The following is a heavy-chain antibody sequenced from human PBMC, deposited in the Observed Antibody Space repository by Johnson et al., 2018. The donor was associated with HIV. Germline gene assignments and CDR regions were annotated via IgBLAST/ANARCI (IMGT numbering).Heavy chain of an antibody. V-gene: IGHV3-11*04. D-gene: IGHD5-24*01. Sequence: QVQLVESGGGLVKPGGSLRLSCAASGFNFSDFFMSWIRQAPGKGLEWVAYMSTSGSTKFYADSVKGRFTISRDNAKNSLYRQMNSLRAEDTAVYYCARLRAEAQFDAFDIWGQGTMVTVSS. CDR2: MSTSGSTK. CDR1: GFNFSDFF. CDR3: ARLRAEAQFDAFDI. J-gene: IGHJ3*02.